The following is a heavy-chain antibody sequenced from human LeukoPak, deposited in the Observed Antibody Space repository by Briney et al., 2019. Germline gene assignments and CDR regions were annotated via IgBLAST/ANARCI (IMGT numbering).Heavy chain of an antibody. CDR2: IYYSGST. CDR3: ASTQWRYFENWFDP. J-gene: IGHJ5*02. V-gene: IGHV4-34*01. D-gene: IGHD3-9*01. CDR1: GGSFSGYY. Sequence: SETLSLTCAVYGGSFSGYYWSWIRQPPGKGLEWIGSIYYSGSTYYNPSLKSRVTISVDTSKNQFSLKLSSVTAADTAVYYCASTQWRYFENWFDPWGQGTLVTVSS.